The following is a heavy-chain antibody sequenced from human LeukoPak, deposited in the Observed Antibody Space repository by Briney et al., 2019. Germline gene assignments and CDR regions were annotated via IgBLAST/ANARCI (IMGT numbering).Heavy chain of an antibody. CDR3: ARLDWANYYGMDV. Sequence: SETLSLTCTVSGGSIGSYYWSWIRQPPGKGLEWIGYIYYSGSTNYNPSLKSRVTISVDTSKNQFSLKLSSVTAADTAVYYCARLDWANYYGMDVWGQGTTVTVSS. CDR2: IYYSGST. J-gene: IGHJ6*02. CDR1: GGSIGSYY. V-gene: IGHV4-59*08. D-gene: IGHD3-9*01.